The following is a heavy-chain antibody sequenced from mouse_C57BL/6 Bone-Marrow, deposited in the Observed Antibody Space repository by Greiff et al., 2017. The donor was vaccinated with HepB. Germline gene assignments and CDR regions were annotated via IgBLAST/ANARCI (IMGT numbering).Heavy chain of an antibody. D-gene: IGHD1-1*01. J-gene: IGHJ2*01. Sequence: VQLQQSGAELVRPGTSVKVSCKASGYAFTNYLIEWVKQRPGQGLEWIGVINPGSGGTNYNEKFKGKATLTADKSSSTAYMQLSSLTSEDSAVYFCASSATVVATPFDYWGQGTTLTVSS. CDR2: INPGSGGT. V-gene: IGHV1-54*01. CDR1: GYAFTNYL. CDR3: ASSATVVATPFDY.